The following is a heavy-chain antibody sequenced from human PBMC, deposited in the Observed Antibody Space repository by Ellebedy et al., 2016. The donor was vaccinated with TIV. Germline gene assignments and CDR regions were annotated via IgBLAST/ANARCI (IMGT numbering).Heavy chain of an antibody. J-gene: IGHJ4*02. D-gene: IGHD4-17*01. CDR2: IDWADGK. V-gene: IGHV2-70*01. CDR1: GFSLSTSGMC. CDR3: ARMTYGDFGGDPEF. Sequence: SGPTLVXPTQTLTLTCIFSGFSLSTSGMCVTWIRQPPGKALEWLALIDWADGKYYSTSLKTRLSISKDTSKNQVVLTMTNMNPVDTATYYCARMTYGDFGGDPEFWGQGTLVTVSS.